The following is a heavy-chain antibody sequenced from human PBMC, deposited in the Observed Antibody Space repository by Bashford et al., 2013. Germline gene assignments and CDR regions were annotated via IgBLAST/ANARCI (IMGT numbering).Heavy chain of an antibody. D-gene: IGHD3-10*01. J-gene: IGHJ3*02. V-gene: IGHV1-2*02. Sequence: WVRQAPGQGLEWMGWINPNPNSGATKYAEMFQGRVTMTRDTSISTAYMDLSRLKSDDTAVYYCARETAVGSNAFDTVGPRDNGHRLL. CDR3: ARETAVGSNAFDT. CDR2: INPNPNSGAT.